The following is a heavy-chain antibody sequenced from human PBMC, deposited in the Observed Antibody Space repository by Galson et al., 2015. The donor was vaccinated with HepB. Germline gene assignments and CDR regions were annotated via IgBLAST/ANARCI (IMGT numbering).Heavy chain of an antibody. CDR3: ARGGDYGDYFDY. V-gene: IGHV1-18*01. D-gene: IGHD3-16*01. J-gene: IGHJ4*02. Sequence: SVKVSCKASGYTFTSYGISWVRQAPGQGLEWMGWISGYNGNTNSAQKLQDRVTMTTDTSTNTAYMELRSLRSDDTAVYYCARGGDYGDYFDYGGQGTLVTVSS. CDR2: ISGYNGNT. CDR1: GYTFTSYG.